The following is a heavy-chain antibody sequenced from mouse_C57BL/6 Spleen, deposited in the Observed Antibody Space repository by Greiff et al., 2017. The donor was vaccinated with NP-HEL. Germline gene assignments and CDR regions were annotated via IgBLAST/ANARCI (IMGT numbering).Heavy chain of an antibody. V-gene: IGHV1-15*01. J-gene: IGHJ4*01. D-gene: IGHD2-5*01. Sequence: QVQLQQSGAELVRPGASVTLSCKASGYTFTDYEMHWVKQTPVHGLVWIGAIDPETGGTAYNQKFKGKAILTADKSSSTAYMELRSLTSEDSAVYYCTTYSNYAMDYWGQGTSVTVSS. CDR1: GYTFTDYE. CDR2: IDPETGGT. CDR3: TTYSNYAMDY.